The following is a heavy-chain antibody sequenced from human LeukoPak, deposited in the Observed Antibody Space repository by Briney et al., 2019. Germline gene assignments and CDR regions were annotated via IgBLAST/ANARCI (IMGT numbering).Heavy chain of an antibody. CDR2: IYSGGST. CDR1: GFTVSSNY. D-gene: IGHD3-10*01. V-gene: IGHV3-53*01. J-gene: IGHJ4*02. Sequence: GGSLRLSCAASGFTVSSNYMSWVRQAPGKGLEWVSVIYSGGSTYYADSVKGRFTISRDSSKNTLYLQMNSLRAEDTAVYYCARDLSPVVRASPMGYWGQGTLVTVSS. CDR3: ARDLSPVVRASPMGY.